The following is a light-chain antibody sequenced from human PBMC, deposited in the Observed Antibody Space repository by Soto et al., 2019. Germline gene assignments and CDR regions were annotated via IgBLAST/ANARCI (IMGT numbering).Light chain of an antibody. CDR2: KAS. CDR3: LQYDSYYPVT. Sequence: DIQMTQSPSTVSASVGDRVTITCRASQSISSWLAWYQQKPGKAPNLLIYKASSLESGVPSRFSGSGSGTEFTLTISSLQPDDFATYYCLQYDSYYPVTFGQGTRLEIK. CDR1: QSISSW. J-gene: IGKJ5*01. V-gene: IGKV1-5*03.